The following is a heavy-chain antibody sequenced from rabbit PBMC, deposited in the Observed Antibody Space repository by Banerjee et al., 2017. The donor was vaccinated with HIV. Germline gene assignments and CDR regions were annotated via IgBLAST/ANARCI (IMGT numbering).Heavy chain of an antibody. CDR2: IYNGDGST. Sequence: QERLVESGGGLVQPEGSLTLTCKASGFDFSSNAMCWVRQAPGKGPEWIACIYNGDGSTYYASWVNGRFTITRSTSLNTVTLRLNSLTAADTATYLCARSPGDNDWSSDLWGPGTLVTVS. CDR3: ARSPGDNDWSSDL. J-gene: IGHJ6*01. V-gene: IGHV1S47*01. CDR1: GFDFSSNA. D-gene: IGHD7-1*01.